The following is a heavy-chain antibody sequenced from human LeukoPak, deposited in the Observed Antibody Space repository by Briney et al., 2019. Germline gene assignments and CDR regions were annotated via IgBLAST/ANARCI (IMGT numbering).Heavy chain of an antibody. D-gene: IGHD6-13*01. Sequence: SETLSLTCTVSGGSISSSSYYWGWIRQPPGKGLEWIGSIYYSGSTYYNPSLKSRVTISVDTSKNQFSLKLSSVTAADTAVYYCARVGSSWPEYYFDYWGQGTLVTVSS. CDR2: IYYSGST. V-gene: IGHV4-39*07. CDR1: GGSISSSSYY. CDR3: ARVGSSWPEYYFDY. J-gene: IGHJ4*02.